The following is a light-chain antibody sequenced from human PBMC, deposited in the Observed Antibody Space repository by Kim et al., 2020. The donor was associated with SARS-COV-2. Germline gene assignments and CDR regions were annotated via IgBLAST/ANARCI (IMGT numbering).Light chain of an antibody. CDR2: GKN. J-gene: IGLJ3*02. V-gene: IGLV3-19*01. CDR3: NSRDTSGDRWL. Sequence: SSELTQDPAVSVALGQTVKITCQGDSLRTYYGSWYQQRPGQAPILVIFGKNNRPSGIPDRFSGSTSGNTASLTITGAQAEDESDYYCNSRDTSGDRWLFGGGTKLTVL. CDR1: SLRTYY.